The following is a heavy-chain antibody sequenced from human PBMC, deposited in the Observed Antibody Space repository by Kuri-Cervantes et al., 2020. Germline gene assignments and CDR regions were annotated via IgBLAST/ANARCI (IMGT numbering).Heavy chain of an antibody. CDR1: GFTFSSYG. CDR3: ARVRSDSGSYPYYFDY. V-gene: IGHV3-30*03. D-gene: IGHD1-26*01. J-gene: IGHJ4*02. CDR2: ISYDGSNK. Sequence: GESLKISCAASGFTFSSYGMHWVRQAPGKGLEWVAVISYDGSNKYYADSVKGRFTISRDNSKNTLYLQMNSLRAEDTAVYYRARVRSDSGSYPYYFDYWGQGTLVTVSS.